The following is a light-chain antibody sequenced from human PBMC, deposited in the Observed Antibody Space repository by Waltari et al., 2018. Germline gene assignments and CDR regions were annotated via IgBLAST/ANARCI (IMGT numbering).Light chain of an antibody. Sequence: IQLTQSPSSLSASVGDRVTITCRARKGISNYLAWYQQKPGKAPKLLIYAASTLQSGVPSRFSGSGSGTDFTLTISRLQPEDFATYYCQQLNSYQWTFGQGTKVEIK. V-gene: IGKV1-9*01. CDR1: KGISNY. CDR3: QQLNSYQWT. CDR2: AAS. J-gene: IGKJ1*01.